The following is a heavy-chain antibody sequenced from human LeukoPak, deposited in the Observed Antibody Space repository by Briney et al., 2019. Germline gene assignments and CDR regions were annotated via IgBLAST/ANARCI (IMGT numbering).Heavy chain of an antibody. V-gene: IGHV1-2*02. CDR1: GYTFTGYY. D-gene: IGHD2-15*01. CDR3: ARFDCSGGSCPLNY. Sequence: ASVEVSCKASGYTFTGYYMHWVRQAPGQGLEWMGWINPKSGGTNYAQKLQGRVTMTRDTSISTAYMELSRLRSDDTAVYYCARFDCSGGSCPLNYWGQGTLVTVSS. CDR2: INPKSGGT. J-gene: IGHJ4*02.